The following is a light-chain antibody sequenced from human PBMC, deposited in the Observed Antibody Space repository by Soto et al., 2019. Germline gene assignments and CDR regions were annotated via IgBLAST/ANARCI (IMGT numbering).Light chain of an antibody. CDR2: GAS. CDR1: QSVSSSY. J-gene: IGKJ4*01. V-gene: IGKV3-20*01. CDR3: QQYGSSHG. Sequence: EIVLTQSPGTLSLSPGERATLSCRASQSVSSSYLAWYQQKPGQTPRLLIYGASSRATGIPDRFDGSGSGTDFTLTISRLEPEDFAVYYCQQYGSSHGFGGGTKVDIK.